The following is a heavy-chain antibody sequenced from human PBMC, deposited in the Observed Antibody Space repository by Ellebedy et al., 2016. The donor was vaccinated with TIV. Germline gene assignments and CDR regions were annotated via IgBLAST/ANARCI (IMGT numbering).Heavy chain of an antibody. CDR3: ARPSSNWENFGY. J-gene: IGHJ4*02. CDR1: GGTFSNYG. CDR2: IIPIIGTP. Sequence: SVKVSXXASGGTFSNYGINWVRQAPGQGLEWMGRIIPIIGTPNYAQKFQDRVTITADKSTSTAYTELSSLTYEDTAVYYCARPSSNWENFGYWGQGTLVTVSS. V-gene: IGHV1-69*04. D-gene: IGHD6-13*01.